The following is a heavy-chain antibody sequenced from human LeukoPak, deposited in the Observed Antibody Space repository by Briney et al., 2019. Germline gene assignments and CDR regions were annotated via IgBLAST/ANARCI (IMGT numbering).Heavy chain of an antibody. D-gene: IGHD2-2*01. Sequence: ASVKVSCKASGYTFTGYYMHWVRQAPGQGLEWMEWINPNSGGTNYAQKFQGRVTMTRDTSISTAYMELSRLRSDDTAVYYCARARTVPAAEFDYWGQGTLVTVSS. J-gene: IGHJ4*02. V-gene: IGHV1-2*02. CDR1: GYTFTGYY. CDR2: INPNSGGT. CDR3: ARARTVPAAEFDY.